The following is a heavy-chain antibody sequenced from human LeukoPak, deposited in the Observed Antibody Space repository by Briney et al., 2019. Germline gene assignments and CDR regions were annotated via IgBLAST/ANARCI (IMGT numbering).Heavy chain of an antibody. V-gene: IGHV3-30*18. J-gene: IGHJ4*02. CDR3: AKAGMATYFEREDY. Sequence: PGGSLRLSCAASGFTFSNYGMHWVRQAPGKGLEWVAAISYDGSNKYYADSVKGRFTISRDNSKNTLYLQMNSLRAEDTAVYYCAKAGMATYFEREDYWGQGTLVTVSS. CDR1: GFTFSNYG. D-gene: IGHD5-24*01. CDR2: ISYDGSNK.